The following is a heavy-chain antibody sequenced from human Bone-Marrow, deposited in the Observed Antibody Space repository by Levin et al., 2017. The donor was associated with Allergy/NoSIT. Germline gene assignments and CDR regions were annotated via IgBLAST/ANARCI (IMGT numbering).Heavy chain of an antibody. Sequence: LTCAASGFTFSSYAMHWVRQAPGKGLEWVAVVSYDGSNKYYADSVKGRFTISRDNSKNTLFLQMNRLRAEDTAVYYCAREGYDSSGYPYYFDYWGQGTLVTVSS. CDR2: VSYDGSNK. J-gene: IGHJ4*02. CDR3: AREGYDSSGYPYYFDY. D-gene: IGHD3-22*01. CDR1: GFTFSSYA. V-gene: IGHV3-30*04.